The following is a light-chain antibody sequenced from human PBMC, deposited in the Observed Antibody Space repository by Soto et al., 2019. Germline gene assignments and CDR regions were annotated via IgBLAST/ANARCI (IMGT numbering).Light chain of an antibody. CDR2: EVT. V-gene: IGLV2-14*01. CDR1: SSNVGGYNY. CDR3: ASYTSSGTRV. Sequence: QSALTQPASVSGSPGQSITISCTGPSSNVGGYNYVSWYQQHPGKAPKFMIYEVTNWPSGVSNRFSGSKSGNTASLTISGLQAEDEADYYCASYTSSGTRVFGTGTKLTVL. J-gene: IGLJ1*01.